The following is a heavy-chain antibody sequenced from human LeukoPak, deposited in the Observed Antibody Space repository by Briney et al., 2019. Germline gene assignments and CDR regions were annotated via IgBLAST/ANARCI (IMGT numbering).Heavy chain of an antibody. V-gene: IGHV4-4*02. J-gene: IGHJ4*02. Sequence: SGTLSLTCAVSGGSISTNWWSWVRQPPGKGLEWIGEIKDSGRTNYNTSLTGRVTISIATSKSQFFLKLTSVTAADTAVNYCARHLGTPGTRGFDYWGQGTLVTVSS. CDR2: IKDSGRT. CDR1: GGSISTNW. D-gene: IGHD1-1*01. CDR3: ARHLGTPGTRGFDY.